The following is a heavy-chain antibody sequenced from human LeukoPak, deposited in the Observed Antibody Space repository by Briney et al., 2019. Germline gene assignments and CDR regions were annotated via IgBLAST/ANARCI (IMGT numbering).Heavy chain of an antibody. Sequence: GESLQISCKGSGYNFTNYWIGWVRQLPGKGLEWMGIIYPGDSDTRYSPSFQGQATISADKSISTAYLQWSSLKASDTAMYYCARREGGWHLDYWGQGTLVTVSS. CDR3: ARREGGWHLDY. V-gene: IGHV5-51*01. J-gene: IGHJ4*02. CDR2: IYPGDSDT. CDR1: GYNFTNYW. D-gene: IGHD6-19*01.